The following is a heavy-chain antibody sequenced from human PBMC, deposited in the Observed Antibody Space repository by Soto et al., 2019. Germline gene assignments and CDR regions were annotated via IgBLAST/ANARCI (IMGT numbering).Heavy chain of an antibody. CDR2: ISAYNGNT. J-gene: IGHJ4*02. D-gene: IGHD3-16*02. V-gene: IGHV1-18*01. CDR1: GYTFTSYG. CDR3: ARERYYDYVWGSYRYTAPDSFDY. Sequence: ASVKVSCKASGYTFTSYGISWVRQAPGQGLEWMGWISAYNGNTNYAQKLQGRVTMTTDTSTGTAYMELRSLRSDDTAVYYCARERYYDYVWGSYRYTAPDSFDYWGQGTLVTVSS.